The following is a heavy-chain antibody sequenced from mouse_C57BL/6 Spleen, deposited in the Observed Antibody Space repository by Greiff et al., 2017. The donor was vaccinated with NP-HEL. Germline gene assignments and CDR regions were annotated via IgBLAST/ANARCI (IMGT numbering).Heavy chain of an antibody. J-gene: IGHJ4*01. CDR3: AAFTTVGDYAMDY. CDR1: GYAFSSSW. V-gene: IGHV1-82*01. D-gene: IGHD1-1*01. CDR2: IYPGDGDT. Sequence: VQLQQSGPELVKPGASVKISCKASGYAFSSSWMNWVKQRPGKGLEWIGRIYPGDGDTNYNGKFKGKATLTADKSSSTAYMQLSSLTSEDSAVYFCAAFTTVGDYAMDYWGQGTSVTVSS.